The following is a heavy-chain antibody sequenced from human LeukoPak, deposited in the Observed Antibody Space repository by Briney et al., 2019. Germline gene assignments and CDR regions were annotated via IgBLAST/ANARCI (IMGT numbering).Heavy chain of an antibody. CDR2: IYSGGST. D-gene: IGHD4-17*01. CDR1: GFTVSSNY. V-gene: IGHV3-66*01. Sequence: GGSLRLSCAASGFTVSSNYMSWVRQAPGKVLEWVSVIYSGGSTYYADSVKGRFTISRDNSKNTLYLQMNSLRAEDTAVYYCARVYGDSSWSYMDVWGKGTTVTISS. CDR3: ARVYGDSSWSYMDV. J-gene: IGHJ6*03.